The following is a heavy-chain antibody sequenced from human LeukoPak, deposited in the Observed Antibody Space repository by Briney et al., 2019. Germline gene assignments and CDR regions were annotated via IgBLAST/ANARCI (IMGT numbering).Heavy chain of an antibody. CDR1: GGSISSYY. Sequence: SETLSLTCTVSGGSISSYYWSWIRQPPGKGLEWIGYIYYSESTNYNPSLKSRVTISVDTSKNQFSLKLSSVTAADTAVYYCARDPGGYSGYGQGFDYWGQGTLVTVSS. V-gene: IGHV4-59*01. CDR2: IYYSEST. J-gene: IGHJ4*02. D-gene: IGHD5-12*01. CDR3: ARDPGGYSGYGQGFDY.